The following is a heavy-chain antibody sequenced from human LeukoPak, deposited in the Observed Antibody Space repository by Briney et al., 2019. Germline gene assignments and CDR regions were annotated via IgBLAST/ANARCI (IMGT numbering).Heavy chain of an antibody. CDR2: IYYSGST. V-gene: IGHV4-59*08. D-gene: IGHD4-23*01. J-gene: IGHJ4*02. CDR1: GGSISSYY. CDR3: ARHAAPYGGNLDY. Sequence: SETLSLTCTVSGGSISSYYWSWIRRPLGKGLEWIGYIYYSGSTNYNPSLKSRVTISVDTSKNQFSLKLSSVTAADTAVYYCARHAAPYGGNLDYWGQGTLVTVSS.